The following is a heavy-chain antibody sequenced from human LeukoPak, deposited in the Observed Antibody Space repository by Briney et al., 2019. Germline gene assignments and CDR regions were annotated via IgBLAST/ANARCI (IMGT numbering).Heavy chain of an antibody. CDR3: AREFGGGVWFGESYYFDY. V-gene: IGHV3-21*01. CDR1: GFTFSSYS. D-gene: IGHD3-10*01. J-gene: IGHJ4*02. CDR2: ISSSSSYI. Sequence: GGSLRLSCAASGFTFSSYSMNWVRQAPGKGLEWVSSISSSSSYIYYADSVKGRFTISRDNAKNSLYQQMNRLKAEDTAVYYCAREFGGGVWFGESYYFDYWGQGTLVTVSS.